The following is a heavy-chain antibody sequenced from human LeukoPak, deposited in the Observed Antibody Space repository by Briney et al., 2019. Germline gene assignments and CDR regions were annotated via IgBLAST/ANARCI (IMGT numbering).Heavy chain of an antibody. V-gene: IGHV4-59*01. D-gene: IGHD2-15*01. J-gene: IGHJ5*02. Sequence: SGTLSLTCTVSGGSISSYYWSWIRQRPGKGLEWIGYIYYSGSTNYNPSPKSRVTISVDTSKNQFSLKLSSVTAADTAVYYCAREAGVYCSGGSCYSSWFDPWGQGTLVTVSS. CDR3: AREAGVYCSGGSCYSSWFDP. CDR1: GGSISSYY. CDR2: IYYSGST.